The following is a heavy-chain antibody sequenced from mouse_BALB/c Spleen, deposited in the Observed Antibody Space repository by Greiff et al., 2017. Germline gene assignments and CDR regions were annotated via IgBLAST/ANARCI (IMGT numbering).Heavy chain of an antibody. CDR1: GFTFSSFG. V-gene: IGHV5-17*02. CDR3: ARWYGNDGWFAY. J-gene: IGHJ3*01. Sequence: EVQLVESGGGLVQPGGSRKLSCAASGFTFSSFGMHWVRQAPEKGLEWVAYISSGSSTIYYADTVKGRFTISRDNPKNTLFLQMTSLRSEDTAMYYCARWYGNDGWFAYWGQGTLVTVSA. D-gene: IGHD2-10*02. CDR2: ISSGSSTI.